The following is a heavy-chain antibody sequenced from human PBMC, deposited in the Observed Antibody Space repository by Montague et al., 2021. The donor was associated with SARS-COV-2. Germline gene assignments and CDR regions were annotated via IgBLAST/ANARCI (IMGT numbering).Heavy chain of an antibody. D-gene: IGHD5-18*01. CDR1: GGSISSSGYY. V-gene: IGHV4-39*01. J-gene: IGHJ4*02. Sequence: SETLSLTCTVSGGSISSSGYYWGWIRQPPGKGPEWIGSIYYSGSTYYNASLKSRVTISVDTSKNQFSLKLTSVTAADTAVYYCARHGGHSYAHFAYWGQGTLVIVSS. CDR2: IYYSGST. CDR3: ARHGGHSYAHFAY.